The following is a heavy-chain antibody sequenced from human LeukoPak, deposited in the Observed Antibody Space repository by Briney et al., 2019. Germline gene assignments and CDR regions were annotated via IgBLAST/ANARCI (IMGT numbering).Heavy chain of an antibody. D-gene: IGHD5-18*01. CDR1: GGSISSYY. J-gene: IGHJ4*02. Sequence: SSETLSLTCTVSGGSISSYYWSWIRQPPGKGLEWIGYIYYSGSTNYNPSLKSRVTISVDTSKNQFSLKLSSVTAADTAVYYCARVVEGYSYDPYYFDYWGQGTLVTVSS. CDR3: ARVVEGYSYDPYYFDY. V-gene: IGHV4-59*08. CDR2: IYYSGST.